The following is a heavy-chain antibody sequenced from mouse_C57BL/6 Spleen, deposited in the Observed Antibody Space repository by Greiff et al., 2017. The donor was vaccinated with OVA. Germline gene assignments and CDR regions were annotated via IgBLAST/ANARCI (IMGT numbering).Heavy chain of an antibody. CDR1: GYTFTSYW. Sequence: VQLQQPGAELVRPGTSVKLSCKASGYTFTSYWMHWVKQRPGQGLEWIGVIDPSDSYTNYNQKFKGKATLTVDKSSSTAYMQLSSLTSEDSAVYCCARRGYCSSPVDYWGQGTLVTVSA. V-gene: IGHV1-59*01. CDR3: ARRGYCSSPVDY. D-gene: IGHD1-1*01. CDR2: IDPSDSYT. J-gene: IGHJ3*01.